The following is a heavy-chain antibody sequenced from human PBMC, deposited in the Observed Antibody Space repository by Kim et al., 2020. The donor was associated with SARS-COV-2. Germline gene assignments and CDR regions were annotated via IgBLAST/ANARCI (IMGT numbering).Heavy chain of an antibody. CDR2: IIPIFGTA. CDR1: GGTFSSYA. V-gene: IGHV1-69*13. J-gene: IGHJ6*02. Sequence: SVKVSCKASGGTFSSYAISWVRQAPGQGLEWMGGIIPIFGTANYAQKFQGRVTITADESTSTAYMELSSLRSEDTAVYYCARGWGDIVVVPAAMGGDYYYYGMDVWGQGTTVTVSS. CDR3: ARGWGDIVVVPAAMGGDYYYYGMDV. D-gene: IGHD2-2*01.